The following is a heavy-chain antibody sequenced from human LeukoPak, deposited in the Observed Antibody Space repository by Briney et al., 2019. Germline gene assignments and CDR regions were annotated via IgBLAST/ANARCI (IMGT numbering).Heavy chain of an antibody. D-gene: IGHD1-26*01. CDR2: IKSKTDGGTT. Sequence: GASLRLSCAASGFTFSNAWMSWVRQAPGKGQEWVGRIKSKTDGGTTDYAAPVKGRFTISRDDSKNTLYLQMNSLKTEDTAVYYCTSDSGSYQFDYWGQGTLVTVSS. CDR1: GFTFSNAW. CDR3: TSDSGSYQFDY. V-gene: IGHV3-15*01. J-gene: IGHJ4*02.